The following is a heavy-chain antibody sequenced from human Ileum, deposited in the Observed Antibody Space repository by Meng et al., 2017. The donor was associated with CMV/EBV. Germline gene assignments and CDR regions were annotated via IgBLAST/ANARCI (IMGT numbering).Heavy chain of an antibody. CDR1: GFTFSSYA. CDR2: ISGSGGST. Sequence: GESLKISCAASGFTFSSYAMRWVRQAPGKGLEWVSAISGSGGSTYYADSVKGRFTISRDNSKNTLYLQMNSLRAEDTTVYYCAERGYVGLRYFDLWGRGTMVTVSS. J-gene: IGHJ2*01. D-gene: IGHD5/OR15-5a*01. CDR3: AERGYVGLRYFDL. V-gene: IGHV3-23*01.